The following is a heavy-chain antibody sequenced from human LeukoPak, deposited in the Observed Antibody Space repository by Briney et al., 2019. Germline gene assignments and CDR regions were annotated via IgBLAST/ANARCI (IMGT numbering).Heavy chain of an antibody. CDR3: ARAVRQRLVGGYYYSYYHMDV. D-gene: IGHD6-19*01. V-gene: IGHV3-7*01. Sequence: PGGSLRLSCAASEFTFNNYWMSWVRQAPGKGLEWVANIKEDGSEKYYVDSVKGRFTISRDNAKNSLYLQMNSLRAEDTAVYYCARAVRQRLVGGYYYSYYHMDVWGKGTTVTVSS. CDR1: EFTFNNYW. J-gene: IGHJ6*03. CDR2: IKEDGSEK.